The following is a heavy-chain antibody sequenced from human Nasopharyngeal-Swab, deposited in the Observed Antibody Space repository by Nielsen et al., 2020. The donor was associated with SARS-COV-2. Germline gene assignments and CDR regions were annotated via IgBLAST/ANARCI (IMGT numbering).Heavy chain of an antibody. CDR2: INHSGST. D-gene: IGHD6-6*01. CDR3: ARALEYSRGMDV. Sequence: SETLSLTCAVFGGSFSGYYWSWIRQPPGKGLEWIGEINHSGSTNYNPSLKSRVTISVDTSKNQFSLKLTSVTAADKAVYYCARALEYSRGMDVWGQGTTVTVSS. CDR1: GGSFSGYY. J-gene: IGHJ6*02. V-gene: IGHV4-34*01.